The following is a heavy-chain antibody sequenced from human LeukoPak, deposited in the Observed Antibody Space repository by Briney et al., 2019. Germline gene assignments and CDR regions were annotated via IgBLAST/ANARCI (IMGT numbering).Heavy chain of an antibody. D-gene: IGHD1-1*01. CDR3: ARDPVPATARHFDY. Sequence: GGSLRLSCAASGFTFSSYWMHWVRQAPGKGPVWDSRIHSVGSEINYAESVKGRFTIFRDNAKNTLYLQMNSLRGEDTGVYYCARDPVPATARHFDYWGQGTLVTVSS. V-gene: IGHV3-74*01. CDR2: IHSVGSEI. J-gene: IGHJ4*02. CDR1: GFTFSSYW.